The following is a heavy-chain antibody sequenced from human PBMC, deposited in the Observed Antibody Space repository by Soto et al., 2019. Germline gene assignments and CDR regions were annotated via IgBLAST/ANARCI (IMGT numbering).Heavy chain of an antibody. CDR1: GGSVSSGSYY. D-gene: IGHD3-9*01. CDR3: AGLNWYYDILPGYYPLRFNY. V-gene: IGHV4-61*01. J-gene: IGHJ4*02. Sequence: PSETLSLTCTVSGGSVSSGSYYWRWIRQPPGKGLEWIGYIYYSGSTNYNPSLKSRVTISVDTSKNQFSLKLSSVTAADTAVYYCAGLNWYYDILPGYYPLRFNYWGRETLVTVSS. CDR2: IYYSGST.